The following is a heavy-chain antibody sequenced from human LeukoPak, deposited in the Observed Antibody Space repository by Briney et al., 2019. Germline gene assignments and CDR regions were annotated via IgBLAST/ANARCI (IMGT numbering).Heavy chain of an antibody. V-gene: IGHV3-30*04. Sequence: GGSLRLSCAASGFSFSSHTMHWVRQAPGQGLEWVVVISYDGSNKYYVDSVKGRFTISRDNSKNTLYLQMNSLRTEDTAVYYCARREGGTTLDYWGQGTLVTVSS. D-gene: IGHD1-26*01. CDR3: ARREGGTTLDY. J-gene: IGHJ4*02. CDR1: GFSFSSHT. CDR2: ISYDGSNK.